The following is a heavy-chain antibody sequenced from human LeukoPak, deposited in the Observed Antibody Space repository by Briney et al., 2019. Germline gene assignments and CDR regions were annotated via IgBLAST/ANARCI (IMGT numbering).Heavy chain of an antibody. V-gene: IGHV3-30-3*01. Sequence: GGSLRLSCAASGFTFSSYAMHWVRQAPGKGLEWVAVISYDGSNKYYADSVKGRFTISRDNSKNTLYLQMNSLRAEDTAVYYCARDHWGRWLQSIDYWGQGTLSPSPQ. D-gene: IGHD5-24*01. CDR3: ARDHWGRWLQSIDY. J-gene: IGHJ4*02. CDR2: ISYDGSNK. CDR1: GFTFSSYA.